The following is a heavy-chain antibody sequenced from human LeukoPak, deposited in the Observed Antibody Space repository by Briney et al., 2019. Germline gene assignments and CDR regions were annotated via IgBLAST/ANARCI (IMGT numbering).Heavy chain of an antibody. CDR2: ISSSSSYI. D-gene: IGHD5-12*01. J-gene: IGHJ4*02. V-gene: IGHV3-21*01. CDR3: ARGAGRLRFNYFDY. CDR1: GFTFSSYS. Sequence: GGSLRLSCAASGFTFSSYSMNWVRRAPGKGLKGVSSISSSSSYIYYADSVKGRFTISRDNAKNSLYLQMNSLRAEDTAVYYCARGAGRLRFNYFDYWGQGTLVTVSS.